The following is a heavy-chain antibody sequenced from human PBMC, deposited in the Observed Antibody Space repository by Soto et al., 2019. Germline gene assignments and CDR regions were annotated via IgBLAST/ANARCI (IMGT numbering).Heavy chain of an antibody. Sequence: EVQMLESGGGLVQPGGSLRLSCAASGFTFSSYATHWVRQAPGKGLEWVSTISGSGYSTYYADSVKGRFTISKDNSKNTRSLHMNRLRGEDTAVDYCAKSGQSRWAHMDVWGQGTTVTRS. D-gene: IGHD6-25*01. J-gene: IGHJ6*02. CDR1: GFTFSSYA. V-gene: IGHV3-23*01. CDR3: AKSGQSRWAHMDV. CDR2: ISGSGYST.